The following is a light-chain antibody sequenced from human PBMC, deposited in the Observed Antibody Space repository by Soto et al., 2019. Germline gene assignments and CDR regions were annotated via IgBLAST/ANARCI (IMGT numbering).Light chain of an antibody. CDR3: QQYGTSPQT. CDR1: QSVISSS. CDR2: GAS. Sequence: DIVLTPSPDSLAVSLGERATLSCRASQSVISSSLAWYQQKPGQAPRLLIYGASSRATGIPDRFSGSGSGTDFTLTISRLEPEDFAVYYCQQYGTSPQTFGQGTKVDVK. J-gene: IGKJ1*01. V-gene: IGKV3-20*01.